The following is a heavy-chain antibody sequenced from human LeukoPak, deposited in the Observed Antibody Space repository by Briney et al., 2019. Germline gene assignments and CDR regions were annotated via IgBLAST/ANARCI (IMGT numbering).Heavy chain of an antibody. CDR3: ARAVPGPAPASYRFDY. D-gene: IGHD3-16*02. Sequence: ASVKVACKASGYTFTSCDINWVRQATGQGLEWMGWMNPNSGNTGYAQKFQGRVTMTRNTSISTAYMELSSLRSEDTAVYYCARAVPGPAPASYRFDYWGQGTLVTVSS. J-gene: IGHJ4*02. CDR2: MNPNSGNT. V-gene: IGHV1-8*01. CDR1: GYTFTSCD.